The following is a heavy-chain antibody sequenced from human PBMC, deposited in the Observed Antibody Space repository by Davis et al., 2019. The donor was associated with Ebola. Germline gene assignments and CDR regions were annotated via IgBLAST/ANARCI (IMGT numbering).Heavy chain of an antibody. D-gene: IGHD6-19*01. J-gene: IGHJ6*02. Sequence: HTGRSLRLSCAASGFTFSSYWMHWVRQAPGKGLVWVSHINSDGSSTSYADSVKGRFTISRDNAKNTLYLQMNSLRAEDTAVYYCARGGSGWSYYYYGMDVWGQGTTVTVSS. CDR1: GFTFSSYW. V-gene: IGHV3-74*01. CDR3: ARGGSGWSYYYYGMDV. CDR2: INSDGSST.